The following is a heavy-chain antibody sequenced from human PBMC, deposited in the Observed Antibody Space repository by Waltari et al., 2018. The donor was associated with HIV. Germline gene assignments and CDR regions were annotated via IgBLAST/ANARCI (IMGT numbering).Heavy chain of an antibody. V-gene: IGHV4-61*02. CDR3: ARDRNYYYDSSGYFFNAFDI. Sequence: QVQLQESGPGLVKPSQTLSLTCTVSGGSISSGSYYWSWIRQPAGKGLEWIGRFYTSGRTNYNPSLKSGVTISVDTSKNQFSLKLSSVTAADTAVYYCARDRNYYYDSSGYFFNAFDIWGQGTMVTVSS. CDR1: GGSISSGSYY. D-gene: IGHD3-22*01. CDR2: FYTSGRT. J-gene: IGHJ3*02.